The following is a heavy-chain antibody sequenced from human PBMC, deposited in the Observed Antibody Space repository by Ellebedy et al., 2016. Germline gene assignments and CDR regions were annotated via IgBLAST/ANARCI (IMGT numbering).Heavy chain of an antibody. CDR3: ATGGSVTTYYNYYGMDV. Sequence: ASVKVSCKVSGYTLTELSMHWVRQAPGNGLEWMGGFDPEDGETIYAQKFQGRVTMTEDTSTDTAYMELSSLRSEDTAVYYCATGGSVTTYYNYYGMDVWGQGTTVTVSS. CDR2: FDPEDGET. V-gene: IGHV1-24*01. J-gene: IGHJ6*02. CDR1: GYTLTELS. D-gene: IGHD4-11*01.